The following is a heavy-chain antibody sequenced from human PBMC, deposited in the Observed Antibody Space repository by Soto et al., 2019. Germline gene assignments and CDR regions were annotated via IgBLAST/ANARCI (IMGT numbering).Heavy chain of an antibody. V-gene: IGHV1-18*01. D-gene: IGHD6-13*01. CDR3: ACAWAAAGPFDY. CDR1: GYTFTSYG. J-gene: IGHJ4*02. CDR2: ISAYNGNT. Sequence: QVQLVQSGAEVKKPGASVKVSCKASGYTFTSYGISWVRQAPGQGLEWMGWISAYNGNTNYAQKLQGRVTMTTDTTASPACMERRGLRSVGTAVYDCACAWAAAGPFDYWGQGTLVTVSS.